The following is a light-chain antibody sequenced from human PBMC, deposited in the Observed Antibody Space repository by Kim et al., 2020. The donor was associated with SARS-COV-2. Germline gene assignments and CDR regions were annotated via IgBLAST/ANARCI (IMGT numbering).Light chain of an antibody. CDR3: QHYGSVVS. J-gene: IGKJ4*01. V-gene: IGKV3D-20*01. CDR2: DAS. CDR1: QSSSSSY. Sequence: LDPGERATLSCGASQSSSSSYLAWYQQKPGLAPRLLIHDASTRATGIPDRFSGSGSGTDFTLSISRLEPEDFAVYYCQHYGSVVSFGGGTKVDIK.